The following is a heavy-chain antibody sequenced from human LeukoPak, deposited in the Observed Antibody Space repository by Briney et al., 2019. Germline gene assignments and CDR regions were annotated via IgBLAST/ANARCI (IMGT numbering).Heavy chain of an antibody. CDR3: AREYSYSYYFDY. Sequence: NASQTLSLTCTVSGGSISSGGYYWRWLRQHPGKGLEWIGYIYYSGTTYYNPSLKSRLTISVDTSKNQFSLKLSSVTAADTAVYYCAREYSYSYYFDYWGQGTLVTVSS. V-gene: IGHV4-31*03. J-gene: IGHJ4*02. CDR2: IYYSGTT. CDR1: GGSISSGGYY. D-gene: IGHD5-18*01.